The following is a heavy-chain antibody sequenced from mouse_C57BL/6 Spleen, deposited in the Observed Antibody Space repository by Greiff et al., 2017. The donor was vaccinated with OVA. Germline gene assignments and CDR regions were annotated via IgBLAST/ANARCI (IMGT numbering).Heavy chain of an antibody. J-gene: IGHJ2*01. CDR2: INPNNGGT. Sequence: EVKLQQSGPELVKPGASVKISCKASGYTFTDYYMNWVKQSHGKSLEWIGDINPNNGGTSYNQKFKGKATLTVDKSSSTAYMELRSLTSEDSAVYYCARSPTGPYFDYWGQGTTLTVSS. CDR1: GYTFTDYY. CDR3: ARSPTGPYFDY. D-gene: IGHD4-1*02. V-gene: IGHV1-26*01.